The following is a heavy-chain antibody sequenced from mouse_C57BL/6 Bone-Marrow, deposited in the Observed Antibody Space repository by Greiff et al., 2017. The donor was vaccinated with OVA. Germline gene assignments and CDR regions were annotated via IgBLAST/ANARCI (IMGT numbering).Heavy chain of an antibody. D-gene: IGHD1-1*01. V-gene: IGHV1-76*01. CDR2: IYPGSGNT. Sequence: QVHVKQSGAELVRPGASVKLSCKASGYTFTDYYINWVKQRPGQGLEWIARIYPGSGNTYYNEKFKGKATLTAEKSSSTAYMQLSSLTSEDSAVYFCASHYYGSSPYWYFDVWGTGTTVTVSS. CDR1: GYTFTDYY. CDR3: ASHYYGSSPYWYFDV. J-gene: IGHJ1*03.